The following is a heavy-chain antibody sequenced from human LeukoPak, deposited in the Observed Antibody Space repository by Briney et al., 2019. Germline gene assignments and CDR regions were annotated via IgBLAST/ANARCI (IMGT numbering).Heavy chain of an antibody. CDR3: ARGRMAVAGSYEY. D-gene: IGHD6-19*01. V-gene: IGHV3-7*05. J-gene: IGHJ4*02. Sequence: TGGSLRLSCAVSGITFGSYWMTWVRQAPGKGLECVANIKPDGSERHYVDSAEGRFIISRDNAKNSVFLQMNSLRAEDTAVYYCARGRMAVAGSYEYWGQGTLVTVSS. CDR1: GITFGSYW. CDR2: IKPDGSER.